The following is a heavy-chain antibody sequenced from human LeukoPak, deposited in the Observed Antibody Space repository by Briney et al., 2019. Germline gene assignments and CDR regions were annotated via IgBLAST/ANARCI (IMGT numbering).Heavy chain of an antibody. CDR2: IRSETNGYTT. Sequence: GGSLRLSCVASGFTFTYAWMNWVRQAPGKGLQWVGHIRSETNGYTTDYAAAVQGRFTISRDDSKKILYLQMNSLKTDDTGIYYCTKDLNQRLKGCGNPLDHWGQGAPVTVSS. CDR3: TKDLNQRLKGCGNPLDH. CDR1: GFTFTYAW. V-gene: IGHV3-15*01. J-gene: IGHJ4*02. D-gene: IGHD4/OR15-4a*01.